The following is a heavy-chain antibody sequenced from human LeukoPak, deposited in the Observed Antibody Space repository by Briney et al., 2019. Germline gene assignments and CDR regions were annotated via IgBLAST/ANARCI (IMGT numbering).Heavy chain of an antibody. J-gene: IGHJ4*02. Sequence: SGTLSLTCTVSGVSLSSSSHYWGWIRQPPGKGLEWIGSVNSRGSTSYNPSLKSRVTISGDTSKNQFSLRLTSATAADTAVYYCAKYAGGTMFDYWAQGTLVTVSS. CDR2: VNSRGST. CDR1: GVSLSSSSHY. V-gene: IGHV4-39*01. D-gene: IGHD1-26*01. CDR3: AKYAGGTMFDY.